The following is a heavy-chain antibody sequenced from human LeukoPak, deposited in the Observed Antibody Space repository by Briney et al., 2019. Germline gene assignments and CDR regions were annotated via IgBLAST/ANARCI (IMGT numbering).Heavy chain of an antibody. J-gene: IGHJ4*02. D-gene: IGHD3-10*01. Sequence: AGGSLRLSCAASGFTFSSYWMSWVRQAPGKGLEWVANIKQDGSEKYYVDSVKGRFTISRDNAKNSLYLQMNSLRAEDTAVYYCARDQMDVLLWFGELFDWGQGTLVTVSS. V-gene: IGHV3-7*03. CDR2: IKQDGSEK. CDR3: ARDQMDVLLWFGELFD. CDR1: GFTFSSYW.